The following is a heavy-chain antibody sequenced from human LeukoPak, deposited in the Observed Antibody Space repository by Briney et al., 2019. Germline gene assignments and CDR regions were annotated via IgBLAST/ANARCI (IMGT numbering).Heavy chain of an antibody. Sequence: PSETLSLTCTVSGYSISSGYYWGWIRQPPGKGLEWIGSIYHSGSTYYNPSLKSRVTISVDTSKNQFSLKLSSVTAADTAVYYCACSPKKNYYYYMDVWGKGTTVTVSS. D-gene: IGHD6-13*01. CDR1: GYSISSGYY. CDR2: IYHSGST. J-gene: IGHJ6*03. V-gene: IGHV4-38-2*02. CDR3: ACSPKKNYYYYMDV.